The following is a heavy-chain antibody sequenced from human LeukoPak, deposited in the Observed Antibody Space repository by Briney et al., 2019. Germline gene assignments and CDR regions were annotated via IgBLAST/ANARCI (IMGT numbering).Heavy chain of an antibody. J-gene: IGHJ4*02. CDR1: GFVFDDYG. V-gene: IGHV3-20*04. D-gene: IGHD3-10*01. Sequence: GGSLRLSCAASGFVFDDYGMSWVRQAPGKGLEWVSSINWDGSTTIYADSVKGRFTISRDKAKKSLYLQMNSLRAEDTALYYCARDREGQLLWFGELGYWGQGTLVTVSS. CDR3: ARDREGQLLWFGELGY. CDR2: INWDGSTT.